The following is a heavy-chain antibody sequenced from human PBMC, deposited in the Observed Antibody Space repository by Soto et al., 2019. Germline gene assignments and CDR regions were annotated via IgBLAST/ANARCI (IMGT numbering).Heavy chain of an antibody. J-gene: IGHJ4*02. CDR1: GFTFSSYG. V-gene: IGHV3-30*18. Sequence: GGSLRLSCAASGFTFSSYGMHWVRQAPGKGLEWVAVISYDGSNKYYADSVKGRFTISRDNSKNTLYLQMNSLRAEDTAVYYFAKDSRSGYVFKEYYFDYWGQGTLVTVSS. CDR3: AKDSRSGYVFKEYYFDY. D-gene: IGHD5-12*01. CDR2: ISYDGSNK.